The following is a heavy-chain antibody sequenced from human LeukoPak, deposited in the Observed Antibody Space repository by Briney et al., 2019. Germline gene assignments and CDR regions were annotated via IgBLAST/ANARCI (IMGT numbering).Heavy chain of an antibody. D-gene: IGHD3-10*01. V-gene: IGHV1-46*01. CDR1: GYTFTSYY. CDR2: INPSGGST. Sequence: ASVKVSCKASGYTFTSYYMHWVRQAPGQGLEWMGIINPSGGSTSYAQKFQGRVTMTRDTSTSTVYMELSSLRSEDTAVYFCAREPYYYGSGSYGNDAFDIWGQGTMVTASS. J-gene: IGHJ3*02. CDR3: AREPYYYGSGSYGNDAFDI.